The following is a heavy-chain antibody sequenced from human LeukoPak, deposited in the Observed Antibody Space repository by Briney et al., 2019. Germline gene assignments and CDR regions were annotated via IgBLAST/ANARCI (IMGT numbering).Heavy chain of an antibody. CDR1: GGSISSSNW. Sequence: SGTLSLTCAVSGGSISSSNWWSWVRPPPGKGLEWIGEIYHSGSTNYNPSLKSRVTISVDKSKNQFSLKLSSVTAADTAVYYCARGGPYGYAFVPFGYWGQGTLVTVSS. CDR2: IYHSGST. V-gene: IGHV4-4*02. D-gene: IGHD5-18*01. J-gene: IGHJ4*02. CDR3: ARGGPYGYAFVPFGY.